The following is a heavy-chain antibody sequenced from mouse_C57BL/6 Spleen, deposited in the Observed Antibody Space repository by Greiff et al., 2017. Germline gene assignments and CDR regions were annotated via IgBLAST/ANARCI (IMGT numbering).Heavy chain of an antibody. D-gene: IGHD1-1*01. Sequence: VQLQQSGAELVRPGASVKLSCTASGFNIKDDYMHWVKQRPEQGMEWIGWIDPENGDTEYASKYQGKATITADPSSNTAYLQLSSLPSEDTAVYYCTKGTTDFDYWGQGTTLTVSS. J-gene: IGHJ2*01. CDR1: GFNIKDDY. CDR2: IDPENGDT. CDR3: TKGTTDFDY. V-gene: IGHV14-4*01.